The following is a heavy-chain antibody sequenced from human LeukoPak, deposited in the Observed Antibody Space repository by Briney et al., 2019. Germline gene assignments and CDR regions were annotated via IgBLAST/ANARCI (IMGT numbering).Heavy chain of an antibody. CDR2: IRYDGSNK. CDR1: GFTFSSYG. V-gene: IGHV3-30*02. D-gene: IGHD3-3*01. CDR3: AKEGERPSYYDFWSGYYPNYMDV. Sequence: GGSLRLSCAASGFTFSSYGMHWVRQAPGKGLEWVAFIRYDGSNKYYADSVKGRFTISRDNSKNTLYLQMNSLRAEDTAVYYCAKEGERPSYYDFWSGYYPNYMDVWGKGTTVTVSS. J-gene: IGHJ6*03.